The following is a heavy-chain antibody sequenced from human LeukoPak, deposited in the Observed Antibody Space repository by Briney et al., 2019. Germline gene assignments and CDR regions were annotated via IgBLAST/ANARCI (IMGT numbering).Heavy chain of an antibody. CDR2: ISSTSSYI. J-gene: IGHJ4*02. CDR3: ARDGGGAYYYGSGAEFDY. V-gene: IGHV3-21*01. CDR1: GFTFSDYS. Sequence: PGGSLRLSCAASGFTFSDYSMSWVRQAPGEGLEWVSAISSTSSYIYYADSVKGRFTISRDNDKNSVYLQMNGLRAEDTAVYYCARDGGGAYYYGSGAEFDYWGQGTLVTVSS. D-gene: IGHD3-10*01.